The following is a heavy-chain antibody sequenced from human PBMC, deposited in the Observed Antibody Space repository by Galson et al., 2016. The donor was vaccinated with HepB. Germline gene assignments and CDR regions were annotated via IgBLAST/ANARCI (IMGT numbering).Heavy chain of an antibody. Sequence: SLRLSCAASGFTFNHYALHWVRQAPGKGLEWVAIINQDGSEKYSVDSLKGRFTISRDNAKNSLYLQMNSLRAEDTAVYYCAMGNSGWPDYWGQGTLVTVSS. V-gene: IGHV3-7*01. J-gene: IGHJ4*02. CDR3: AMGNSGWPDY. CDR2: INQDGSEK. CDR1: GFTFNHYA. D-gene: IGHD6-19*01.